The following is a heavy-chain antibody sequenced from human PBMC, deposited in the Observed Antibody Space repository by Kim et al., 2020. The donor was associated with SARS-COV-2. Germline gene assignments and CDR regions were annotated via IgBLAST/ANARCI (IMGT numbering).Heavy chain of an antibody. CDR1: GFTFSSYG. CDR2: ISYDGSNK. Sequence: GGSLRLSCAASGFTFSSYGMHWVRQAPGKGLEWVAVISYDGSNKYYADSVKGRFTISRDNSKNTLYLQMNSLRAEDTAVYYCAKGLDYWGQGTLVTVSS. CDR3: AKGLDY. J-gene: IGHJ4*02. V-gene: IGHV3-30*18.